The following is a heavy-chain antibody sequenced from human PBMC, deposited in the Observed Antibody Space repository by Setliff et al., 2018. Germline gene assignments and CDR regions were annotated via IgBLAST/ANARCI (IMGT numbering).Heavy chain of an antibody. CDR2: IYYSGTT. CDR3: VKPTWAGEVSSPFAFWFES. CDR1: GGSITSRSYY. J-gene: IGHJ5*01. V-gene: IGHV4-39*01. D-gene: IGHD3-3*01. Sequence: SETLSLTCSVSGGSITSRSYYWGWIRQSPGKGLEWLGTIYYSGTTCYNSSLRSRVSISTDTSKNEFSLRLSSVTAADTAVYYCVKPTWAGEVSSPFAFWFESWGQGTLVTVSS.